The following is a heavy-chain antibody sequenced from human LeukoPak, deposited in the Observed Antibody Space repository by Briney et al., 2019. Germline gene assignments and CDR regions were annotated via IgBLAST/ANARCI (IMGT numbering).Heavy chain of an antibody. J-gene: IGHJ5*02. CDR2: IYWNDDK. CDR1: GFSLSTSGVG. V-gene: IGHV2-5*01. D-gene: IGHD3-22*01. Sequence: ESGPTLVKPTQTLTLTCTFSGFSLSTSGVGVGWIRQPPGKALEWLALIYWNDDKRYSPSLKSRLTITKDTSKNQVVLTMTNMDPVDTATYYCAHSGYDPLQVRFDPWGQGTLVTVSS. CDR3: AHSGYDPLQVRFDP.